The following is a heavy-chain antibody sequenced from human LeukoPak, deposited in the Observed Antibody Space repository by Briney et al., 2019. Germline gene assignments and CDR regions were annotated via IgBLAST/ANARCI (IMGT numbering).Heavy chain of an antibody. CDR1: GYTFTGYY. V-gene: IGHV1-46*01. CDR3: ARAGWELPYFDY. CDR2: INPSGGST. D-gene: IGHD1-26*01. J-gene: IGHJ4*02. Sequence: ASVKVSCKASGYTFTGYYMHCVRQAPGQGLEWMGIINPSGGSTSYAQKFQGRVTMTRDMSTSTVYMELSSLRSEDTAVYYCARAGWELPYFDYWGQGTLVTVSS.